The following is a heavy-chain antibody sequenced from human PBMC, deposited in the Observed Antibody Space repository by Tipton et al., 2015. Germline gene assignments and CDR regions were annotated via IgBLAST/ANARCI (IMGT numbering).Heavy chain of an antibody. Sequence: TLSLTCAVSGGSINSTAYYWGWIRQRPGEGLQYIGYIHSTGGAFYKPSLGSRFTISLDTSMNQFSLNVTSLTAADTAMYYCARIWFGEQFFDSWGQGTLVTVSS. CDR3: ARIWFGEQFFDS. CDR1: GGSINSTAYY. CDR2: IHSTGGA. D-gene: IGHD3-10*01. J-gene: IGHJ4*02. V-gene: IGHV4-31*11.